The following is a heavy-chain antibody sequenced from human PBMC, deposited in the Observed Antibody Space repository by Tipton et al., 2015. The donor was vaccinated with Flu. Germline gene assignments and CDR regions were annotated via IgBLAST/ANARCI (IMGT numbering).Heavy chain of an antibody. CDR2: IYYSGST. CDR3: AMGDGDSDY. Sequence: LRLSCTVSGGSISSYYRSWIRQPPGKGLEWIGYIYYSGSTNYNPSLKSRVTISVDTSKNQFSLKLSSVTAADTAVYYCAMGDGDSDYWGQGTLVTVSS. V-gene: IGHV4-59*01. J-gene: IGHJ4*02. CDR1: GGSISSYY. D-gene: IGHD4-17*01.